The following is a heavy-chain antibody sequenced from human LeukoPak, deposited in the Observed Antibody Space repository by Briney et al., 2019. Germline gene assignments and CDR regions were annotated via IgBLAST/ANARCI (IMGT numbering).Heavy chain of an antibody. D-gene: IGHD6-13*01. CDR2: ISSSSSYI. CDR3: ARDRNQQLVSSDY. J-gene: IGHJ4*02. CDR1: GFTFSSYS. Sequence: KAGGSLRLSCAASGFTFSSYSMNWVRQAPGKGLEWVSSISSSSSYIYYADSVKGRFTISRDNAKNSLYLQMNSLRAEDTAVYYCARDRNQQLVSSDYWGQGTLVTVSS. V-gene: IGHV3-21*01.